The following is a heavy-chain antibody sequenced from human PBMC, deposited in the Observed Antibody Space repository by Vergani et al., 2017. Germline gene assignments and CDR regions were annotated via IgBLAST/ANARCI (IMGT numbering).Heavy chain of an antibody. CDR3: AREKGMYSSSWYIDY. CDR1: GGSITSGNYY. CDR2: IYTSGTT. V-gene: IGHV4-61*02. D-gene: IGHD6-13*01. Sequence: QVQLQESGPGLVKPSQTLSLTCTVSGGSITSGNYYWSWIRQPAGKGLEWIGRIYTSGTTNYNPSLKSRVTISVDTSKNQFSLKLSSVTAADTAVYYCAREKGMYSSSWYIDYWGQGTLVTVSS. J-gene: IGHJ4*02.